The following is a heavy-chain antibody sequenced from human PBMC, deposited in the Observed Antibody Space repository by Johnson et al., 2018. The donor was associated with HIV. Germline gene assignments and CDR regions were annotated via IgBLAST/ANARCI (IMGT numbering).Heavy chain of an antibody. CDR1: GFTFSSYW. D-gene: IGHD6-13*01. Sequence: VQLVESGGGLVQPGGSLRLSCAASGFTFSSYWMSWVRQAPGKGLEWVANIKQEGSEKYYVDSVKGRFTISRDNAKKSLFLLMNSLRAEDTALYYCARVLGAADYAFDIWGQGTMVTVSS. J-gene: IGHJ3*02. CDR2: IKQEGSEK. V-gene: IGHV3-7*05. CDR3: ARVLGAADYAFDI.